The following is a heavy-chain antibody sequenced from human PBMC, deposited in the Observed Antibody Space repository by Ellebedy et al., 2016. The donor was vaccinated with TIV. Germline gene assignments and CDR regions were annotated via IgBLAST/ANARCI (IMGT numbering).Heavy chain of an antibody. V-gene: IGHV4-34*01. Sequence: GSLRLXXAVYGGSFSGYYWSWIRQPPGKGLEWIGEINHSGSTNYNPSLKSRVTISVDTSKNQFSLKLSSVTAADTAVYYCARESGGYYWGQGTLVTVSS. D-gene: IGHD3-10*01. CDR1: GGSFSGYY. J-gene: IGHJ4*02. CDR3: ARESGGYY. CDR2: INHSGST.